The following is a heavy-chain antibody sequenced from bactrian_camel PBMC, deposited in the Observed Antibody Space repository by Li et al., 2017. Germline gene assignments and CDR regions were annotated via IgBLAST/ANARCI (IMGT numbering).Heavy chain of an antibody. CDR2: IRRDDLT. Sequence: VQLVESGGGSVQTGGSLRLSCAPSGLSVSDFSMAWFRQPPGKEREGVAAIRRDDLTAYTDSVKGRFTISRDNAKNTVHLQLSSLGSDDTALYYRASGAFAYWGQGTQV. J-gene: IGHJ4*01. CDR1: GLSVSDFS. D-gene: IGHD8*01. V-gene: IGHV3S67*01. CDR3: ASGAFAY.